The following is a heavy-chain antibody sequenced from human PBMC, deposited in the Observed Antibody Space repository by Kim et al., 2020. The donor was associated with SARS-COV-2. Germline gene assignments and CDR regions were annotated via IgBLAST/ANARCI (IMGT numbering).Heavy chain of an antibody. CDR2: INHSGST. V-gene: IGHV4-34*01. D-gene: IGHD5-12*01. CDR1: GGSFSGYY. CDR3: SGHALWLRSKPPDHYYYYGMDV. Sequence: SETLSLTCAVYGGSFSGYYWSWIRQPPGKGLEWIGEINHSGSTNYNPSLKSRVTISVDTSKNQFSLKLSSVTAADTAVYYCSGHALWLRSKPPDHYYYYGMDVWGQGTTVTVSS. J-gene: IGHJ6*02.